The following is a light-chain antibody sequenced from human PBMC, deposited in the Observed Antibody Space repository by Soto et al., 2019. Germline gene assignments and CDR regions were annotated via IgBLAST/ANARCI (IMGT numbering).Light chain of an antibody. CDR2: GAS. Sequence: EIVMTQSPATLSVSPGERATLSCRASQSVSSNLACYQQKPGQAPRLLIYGASTRATGIPARFSGSGSATEFTHTISSLQSEDFALYYCQHTLKWPPTFGQGTKVDIK. CDR3: QHTLKWPPT. V-gene: IGKV3-15*01. J-gene: IGKJ1*01. CDR1: QSVSSN.